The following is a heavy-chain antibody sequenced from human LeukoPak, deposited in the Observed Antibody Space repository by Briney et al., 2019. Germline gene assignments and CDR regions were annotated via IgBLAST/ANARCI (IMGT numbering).Heavy chain of an antibody. CDR1: GYTFTSYG. V-gene: IGHV1-18*01. CDR3: ATRIAAAGTIDY. CDR2: ISAYNGNT. D-gene: IGHD6-13*01. J-gene: IGHJ4*02. Sequence: ASVKVSCRASGYTFTSYGISWVRQAPGQGLEWMGWISAYNGNTNYAQKLQGRVTMTTDTSTSTAYMELRSLRSDDTAVYYCATRIAAAGTIDYWGQGTLVTVSS.